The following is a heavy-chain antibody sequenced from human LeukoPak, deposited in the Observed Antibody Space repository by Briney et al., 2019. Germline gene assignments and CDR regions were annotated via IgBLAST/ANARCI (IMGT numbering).Heavy chain of an antibody. V-gene: IGHV3-21*03. CDR3: ARDEGFCSGGRCHISGFDY. CDR1: GFIFSTYS. D-gene: IGHD2-15*01. J-gene: IGHJ4*02. Sequence: GGSLRLSCAASGFIFSTYSMNWVRQAPGKGLEWVSSISSSSYIYYADSVKGRFTISRHNAKNSLYLEMNSLRAEDTAVYYCARDEGFCSGGRCHISGFDYWGQGILVTVSS. CDR2: ISSSSYI.